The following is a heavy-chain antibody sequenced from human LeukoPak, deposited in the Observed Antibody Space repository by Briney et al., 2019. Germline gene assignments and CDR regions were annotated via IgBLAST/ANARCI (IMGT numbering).Heavy chain of an antibody. D-gene: IGHD1-1*01. CDR3: ARDKIEGPTKLDC. CDR1: GFTFSSYW. CDR2: IKQDESEK. J-gene: IGHJ4*02. V-gene: IGHV3-7*01. Sequence: GGSLRLSCAASGFTFSSYWMSWVRQAPGKGLEWVANIKQDESEKYYVDSVKGRFTISRDNAKNSLYLQMNSLRAEDTAVYYCARDKIEGPTKLDCWGEGILVTVSS.